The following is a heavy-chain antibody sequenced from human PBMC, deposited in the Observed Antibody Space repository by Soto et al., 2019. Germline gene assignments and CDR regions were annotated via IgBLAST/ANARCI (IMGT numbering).Heavy chain of an antibody. CDR2: IYYSGST. V-gene: IGHV4-59*08. Sequence: QVQLQESGPGLVKPSETLSLTCTVSGGSISSYYWSWIRQPPGKGLEWIGYIYYSGSTNYNPSLKSRVTISVDTSKNQFSLKLSSVTAADTAVYYCARHSFGTIFGVVTTNFDYWGQGTLVTVSS. CDR3: ARHSFGTIFGVVTTNFDY. D-gene: IGHD3-3*01. CDR1: GGSISSYY. J-gene: IGHJ4*02.